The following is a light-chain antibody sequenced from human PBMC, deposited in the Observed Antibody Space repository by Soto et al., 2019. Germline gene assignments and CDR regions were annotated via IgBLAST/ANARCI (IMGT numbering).Light chain of an antibody. J-gene: IGKJ1*01. V-gene: IGKV3-15*01. CDR3: QQYNNWPRT. Sequence: IVMTQSPVTLSVYPGERATLSCGASQSVRSTYLAWYQQKPGQAPRLLIHGATTRATGIPARFSGSGSGTEFTLTISSLQSEDFAVYYCQQYNNWPRTFSQGTKVDIK. CDR1: QSVRSTY. CDR2: GAT.